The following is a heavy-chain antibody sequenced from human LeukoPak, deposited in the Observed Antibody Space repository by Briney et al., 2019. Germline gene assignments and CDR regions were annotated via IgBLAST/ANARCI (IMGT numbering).Heavy chain of an antibody. J-gene: IGHJ4*02. D-gene: IGHD3-9*01. Sequence: PGGSLRLSCAASGFTFSSYGMHWVRQAPGKGLEWVAFIRYDGSNKYYADPVKGRFTISRDNSKNTLYLQMNSLRAEDTAVYYCAKDRGAYYDILTGYFDYWGQGTLVTVSS. V-gene: IGHV3-30*02. CDR3: AKDRGAYYDILTGYFDY. CDR1: GFTFSSYG. CDR2: IRYDGSNK.